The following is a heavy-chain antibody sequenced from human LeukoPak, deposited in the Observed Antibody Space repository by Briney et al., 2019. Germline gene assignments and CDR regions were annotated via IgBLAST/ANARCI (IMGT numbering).Heavy chain of an antibody. CDR2: IYYSGST. V-gene: IGHV4-39*07. CDR3: ARDFGSSGLN. J-gene: IGHJ4*02. Sequence: SETLSLTCTVSGGSISSSSYYWGWLRQPPGKGLEWIGSIYYSGSTYYNPSLKSRVTISVDTSKNQFSLKLSSVTAADTAVYYCARDFGSSGLNWGQGTLVTVSS. D-gene: IGHD6-6*01. CDR1: GGSISSSSYY.